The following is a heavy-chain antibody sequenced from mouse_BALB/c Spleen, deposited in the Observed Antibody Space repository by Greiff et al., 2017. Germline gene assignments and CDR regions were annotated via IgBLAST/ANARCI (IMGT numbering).Heavy chain of an antibody. CDR1: GFAFSSYD. CDR3: ARQGRFDY. CDR2: ISSGGGST. D-gene: IGHD3-3*01. J-gene: IGHJ2*01. V-gene: IGHV5-12-1*01. Sequence: EVKVEESGGGLVKPGGSLKLSCAASGFAFSSYDMSWVRQTPEKRLEWVAYISSGGGSTYYPDTVKGRFTISRDNAKNTLYLQMSSLKSEYTAMYYCARQGRFDYWGQGTTLTVSS.